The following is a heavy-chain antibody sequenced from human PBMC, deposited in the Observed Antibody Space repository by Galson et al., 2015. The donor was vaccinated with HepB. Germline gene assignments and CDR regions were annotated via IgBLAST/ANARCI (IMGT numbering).Heavy chain of an antibody. CDR2: IIPIFGTA. CDR3: ARDRTRGGYSGYDYVYYYYGMDV. D-gene: IGHD5-12*01. J-gene: IGHJ6*02. Sequence: SVKVSCKASGGTFSSYAISWVRQAPGQGLEWMGGIIPIFGTANYAQKFQGRVTITADESTSTAYMELSSLRSEDTAVYYCARDRTRGGYSGYDYVYYYYGMDVWGQGTTVTVSS. V-gene: IGHV1-69*13. CDR1: GGTFSSYA.